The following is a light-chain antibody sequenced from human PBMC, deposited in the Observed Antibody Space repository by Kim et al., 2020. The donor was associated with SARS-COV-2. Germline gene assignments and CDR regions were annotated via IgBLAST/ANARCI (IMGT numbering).Light chain of an antibody. CDR3: KQYGSSPYT. V-gene: IGKV3-20*01. CDR1: QSVSSSY. CDR2: GAS. Sequence: EIVLTQSPGTLSLSPGERATLSCRASQSVSSSYLAWYQQKPGQAPRLLIYGASSRATGIPDRFSGSGSGTDFTLTISRLEPEDFAVYYCKQYGSSPYTLCQGTKLEIK. J-gene: IGKJ2*01.